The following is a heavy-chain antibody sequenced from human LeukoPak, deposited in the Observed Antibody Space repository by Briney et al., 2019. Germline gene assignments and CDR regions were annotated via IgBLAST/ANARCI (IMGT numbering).Heavy chain of an antibody. D-gene: IGHD1-1*01. Sequence: SETLSLTCTVSGGSISSGCHYWSWIRQHPGKGLEWIGYIYNSGSTYYNPSLKSRLTISVDTSKNQFALKLSSVTAADTAVYYCARDSRPRRYPIFEYWGQGTLVTVSS. V-gene: IGHV4-31*03. CDR3: ARDSRPRRYPIFEY. CDR2: IYNSGST. CDR1: GGSISSGCHY. J-gene: IGHJ4*02.